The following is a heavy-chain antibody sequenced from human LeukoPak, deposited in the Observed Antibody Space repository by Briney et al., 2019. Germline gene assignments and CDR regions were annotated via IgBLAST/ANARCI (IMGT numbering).Heavy chain of an antibody. CDR3: ARVSWFPGTSYYYMDV. Sequence: SETLSLTCTVSGGSISSGSYYWSWIRRPAGKGLEWIGRIYTSGSTNYNPSLKSRVTISVDTSKNQFSLKLSSVTAADTAVYYCARVSWFPGTSYYYMDVWGKGPTVTVSS. D-gene: IGHD1-1*01. V-gene: IGHV4-61*02. CDR2: IYTSGST. J-gene: IGHJ6*03. CDR1: GGSISSGSYY.